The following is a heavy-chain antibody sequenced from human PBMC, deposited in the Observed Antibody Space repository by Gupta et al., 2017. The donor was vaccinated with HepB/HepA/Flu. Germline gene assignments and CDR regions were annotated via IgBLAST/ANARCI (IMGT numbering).Heavy chain of an antibody. Sequence: QVQLQQCRAGLLKHSETLSLTCAVYGGSFSGYYWSWIRQPPGKGLEWIGEINHSGNTNSNPSLKSRVTISVDTSKNQFSLKLSSVTAADTAVYYCARLAVADNPFDYWGQGTLVTVSS. CDR1: GGSFSGYY. CDR3: ARLAVADNPFDY. V-gene: IGHV4-34*01. CDR2: INHSGNT. D-gene: IGHD6-19*01. J-gene: IGHJ4*02.